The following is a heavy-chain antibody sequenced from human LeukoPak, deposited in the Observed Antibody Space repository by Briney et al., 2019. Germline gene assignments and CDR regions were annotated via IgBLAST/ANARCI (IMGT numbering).Heavy chain of an antibody. J-gene: IGHJ3*02. CDR2: IYSGGST. D-gene: IGHD5-24*01. Sequence: GGSLRLSCAASGFTVNSNYMSWVRQAPGKGLEWVSVIYSGGSTYYADSVKGRFTISRDNSKNTLYLQMNSLRAEDTAVYYCARDGYNPGYDAFDIWGQGTLVTVSS. V-gene: IGHV3-66*02. CDR3: ARDGYNPGYDAFDI. CDR1: GFTVNSNY.